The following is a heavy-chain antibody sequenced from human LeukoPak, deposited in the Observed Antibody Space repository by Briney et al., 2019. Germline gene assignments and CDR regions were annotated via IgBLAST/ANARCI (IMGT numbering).Heavy chain of an antibody. CDR3: ARGVLLAAGDFDY. CDR2: IWYDGSNK. J-gene: IGHJ4*02. Sequence: GGSLRLSCAASGFTFSSYGMHWVRQAPGEGLEWVAVIWYDGSNKYYADSVKGRFTISRDNSKNTLYLQMNSLRAEDTAVYYCARGVLLAAGDFDYWGQGTLVTVSS. D-gene: IGHD6-13*01. CDR1: GFTFSSYG. V-gene: IGHV3-33*01.